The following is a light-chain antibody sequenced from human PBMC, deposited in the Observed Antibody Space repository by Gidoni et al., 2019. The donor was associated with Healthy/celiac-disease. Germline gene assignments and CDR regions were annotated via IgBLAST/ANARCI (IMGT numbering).Light chain of an antibody. CDR3: QAWDSSTVV. V-gene: IGLV3-1*01. Sequence: SYELTQPPSVCVSPGQTASITCSGDKLGDKYACCYQQKPGQSPVLVIYQESKRPSGIPERFSGSNSGNTATLTISGSQAMDEADYYCQAWDSSTVVFGGGTKLTVL. J-gene: IGLJ2*01. CDR1: KLGDKY. CDR2: QES.